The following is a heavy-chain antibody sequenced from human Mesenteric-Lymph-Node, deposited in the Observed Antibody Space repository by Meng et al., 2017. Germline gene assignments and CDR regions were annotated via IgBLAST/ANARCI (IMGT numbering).Heavy chain of an antibody. CDR2: IDRDGSGP. Sequence: GESLKISCTASGFTFSSYAMSWVRQAPGKGLEWVSGIDRDGSGPYYADSVKGRFTISRDNSKNTLYMQMNSLRVEDTAVYFCANGYTLDYWGQGTLVTVSS. CDR1: GFTFSSYA. V-gene: IGHV3-23*03. D-gene: IGHD5-12*01. J-gene: IGHJ4*02. CDR3: ANGYTLDY.